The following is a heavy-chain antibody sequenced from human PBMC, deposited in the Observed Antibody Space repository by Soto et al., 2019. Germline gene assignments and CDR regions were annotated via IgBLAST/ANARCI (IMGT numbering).Heavy chain of an antibody. CDR2: IYHSGST. J-gene: IGHJ4*02. Sequence: QVQLQESGPGLVKPSGTLSLTCAVSSGSISSSNWWIWVRQPPGKGLEWIGEIYHSGSTNYNPYLKSRVTISVDKSKNQCSLKLSSVTAADTAVYYCARRQMRGFLVFDYWGQGTLVTVSS. D-gene: IGHD3-3*01. CDR3: ARRQMRGFLVFDY. V-gene: IGHV4-4*02. CDR1: SGSISSSNW.